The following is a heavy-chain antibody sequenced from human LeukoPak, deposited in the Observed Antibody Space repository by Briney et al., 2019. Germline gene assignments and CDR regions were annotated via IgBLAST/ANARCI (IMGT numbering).Heavy chain of an antibody. D-gene: IGHD3-22*01. V-gene: IGHV1-2*02. J-gene: IGHJ4*02. Sequence: GASVKVSCKVSGYTLTELSMHWVRQAPGQGLEWMGWINPNSGGTNYAQKFQGRVTMTRDTSISTAYMELSRLRSDDTAVYYCARGSPPRRNYDSRGYYSYYFDYWGQGALVTVSS. CDR3: ARGSPPRRNYDSRGYYSYYFDY. CDR2: INPNSGGT. CDR1: GYTLTELS.